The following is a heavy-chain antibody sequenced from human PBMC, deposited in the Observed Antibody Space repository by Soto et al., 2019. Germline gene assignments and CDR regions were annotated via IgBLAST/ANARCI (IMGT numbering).Heavy chain of an antibody. V-gene: IGHV3-33*01. CDR1: GFIFSDYG. Sequence: PGGSLRLSCAASGFIFSDYGMHWVRQAPGKGLEWLAVIYYDGSNTYYADSVRGRFTISRDNYDSTLFLEMNGLRAEDSAVYYCAIPFAQWFGEPQLRSWGQGTLVTASS. D-gene: IGHD3-10*01. CDR2: IYYDGSNT. J-gene: IGHJ5*02. CDR3: AIPFAQWFGEPQLRS.